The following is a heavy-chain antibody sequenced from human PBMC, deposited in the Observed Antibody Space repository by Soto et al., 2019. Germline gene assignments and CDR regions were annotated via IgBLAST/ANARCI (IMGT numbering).Heavy chain of an antibody. Sequence: SVKVSCKASGYTFTGYYMHWVRQAPGQGLEWIGWIVVGSGNTNYAQKFQERVTITRDMSTSTAYMELSSLGSEDTAVYYCAAVQLDYYDSSGSDAFDIWGQGTMVTVSS. J-gene: IGHJ3*02. D-gene: IGHD3-22*01. CDR2: IVVGSGNT. CDR1: GYTFTGYY. V-gene: IGHV1-58*02. CDR3: AAVQLDYYDSSGSDAFDI.